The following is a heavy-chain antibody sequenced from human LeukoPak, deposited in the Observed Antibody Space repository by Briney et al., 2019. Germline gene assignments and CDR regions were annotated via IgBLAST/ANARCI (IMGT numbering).Heavy chain of an antibody. D-gene: IGHD3-3*01. Sequence: SETLSLTCTVSGGSISSYYWSRIRQPPGKGLEWIGYIYYSGSTNYNPSLKSRVTISVDTSKNQFSLKLSSVTAADTAVYYCARVTPYYDFWSGFHLPGWFDPWGLGTLVTVSS. J-gene: IGHJ5*02. CDR1: GGSISSYY. CDR3: ARVTPYYDFWSGFHLPGWFDP. V-gene: IGHV4-59*01. CDR2: IYYSGST.